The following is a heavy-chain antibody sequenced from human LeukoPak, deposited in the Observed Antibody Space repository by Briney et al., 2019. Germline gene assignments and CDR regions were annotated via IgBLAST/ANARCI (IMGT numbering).Heavy chain of an antibody. CDR2: ISGSGDTT. Sequence: GGSLRLSCTASRFTFSTYAMSWVRQAPGKGLEWVSSISGSGDTTYYTGSVKGRFTISTDNSKNALYLQMSSLRADDTAVYCCAKSQHNDQQVVQRIDYWGQGTLVTVSS. V-gene: IGHV3-23*01. J-gene: IGHJ4*02. D-gene: IGHD2-2*01. CDR3: AKSQHNDQQVVQRIDY. CDR1: RFTFSTYA.